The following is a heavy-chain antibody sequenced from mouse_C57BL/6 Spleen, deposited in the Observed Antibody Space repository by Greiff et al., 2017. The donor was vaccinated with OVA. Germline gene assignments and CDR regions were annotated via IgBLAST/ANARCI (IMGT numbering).Heavy chain of an antibody. Sequence: VKLMESGPGLVQPSQSLSITCTVSGFSLTSYGVHWVRQSPGKGLEWLGVIWSGGSTDYNAAFISRLSISKDNYKSQVFFKMNSLQADDTAIYYCATLTGAAWFAYWGQGTLVTVSA. V-gene: IGHV2-2*01. CDR3: ATLTGAAWFAY. D-gene: IGHD4-1*01. J-gene: IGHJ3*01. CDR2: IWSGGST. CDR1: GFSLTSYG.